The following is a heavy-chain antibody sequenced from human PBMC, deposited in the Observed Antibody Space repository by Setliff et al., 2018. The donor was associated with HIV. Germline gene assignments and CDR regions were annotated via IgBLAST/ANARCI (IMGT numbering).Heavy chain of an antibody. CDR1: GYNFTSNW. CDR3: ARHITGISFFSYMDV. Sequence: GESLKISCKGSGYNFTSNWIGWVRQMPGKGLEWMGSIYPGDSDTRYSPSFQGQVTISADKSISTAYLQWSSLKASDTAMYYCARHITGISFFSYMDVWGTGTTVTVSS. V-gene: IGHV5-51*01. J-gene: IGHJ6*03. D-gene: IGHD1-20*01. CDR2: IYPGDSDT.